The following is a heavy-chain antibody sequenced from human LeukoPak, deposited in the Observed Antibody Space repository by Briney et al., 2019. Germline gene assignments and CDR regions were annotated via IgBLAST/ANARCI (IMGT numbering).Heavy chain of an antibody. V-gene: IGHV4-59*01. Sequence: PSETLSLTCTVSGDSISSYYWSWIRQPPGKGLEWIGYIYYSGSTNYNPSLKSRVTISVDTSKNQFSLKLSSVPAADTAVYYCARDLQWLVGDYYYYGMDVWGQGTTVTVSS. CDR3: ARDLQWLVGDYYYYGMDV. D-gene: IGHD6-19*01. J-gene: IGHJ6*02. CDR2: IYYSGST. CDR1: GDSISSYY.